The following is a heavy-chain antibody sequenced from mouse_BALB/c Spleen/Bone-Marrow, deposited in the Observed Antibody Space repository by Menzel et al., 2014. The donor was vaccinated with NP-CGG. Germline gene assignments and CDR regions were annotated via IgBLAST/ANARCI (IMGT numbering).Heavy chain of an antibody. CDR3: ARYRLGTYFDY. CDR1: GFNIKDTY. J-gene: IGHJ2*01. Sequence: LVESGAELVKPGASVKLSCTASGFNIKDTYMHWVKQGPEQGLEWIGRIDPANGNTKYDPKFQGKATITADTSSNTAYLQLSSLTSEDTAVYYCARYRLGTYFDYWGQCTTLTVSS. V-gene: IGHV14-3*02. CDR2: IDPANGNT. D-gene: IGHD2-14*01.